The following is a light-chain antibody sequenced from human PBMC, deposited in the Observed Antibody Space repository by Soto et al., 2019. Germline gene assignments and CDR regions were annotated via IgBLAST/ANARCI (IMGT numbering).Light chain of an antibody. J-gene: IGLJ2*01. V-gene: IGLV2-14*01. CDR3: SSYTSSSTVV. CDR2: DVS. CDR1: SSDVGGYNY. Sequence: QSVLTQPASVSGSPGQSITISCTGTSSDVGGYNYVSWYQQHPGKAPKLMIYDVSHRPSGVSNRFSGSKSGNTASLTISGLQAEDEADYYCSSYTSSSTVVVGGGTKLTVL.